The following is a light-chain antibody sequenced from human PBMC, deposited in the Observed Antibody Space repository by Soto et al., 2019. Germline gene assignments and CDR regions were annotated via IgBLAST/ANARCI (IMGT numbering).Light chain of an antibody. V-gene: IGKV3-15*01. CDR3: QQYSDWPLT. Sequence: EIVMTHSPATPSVSPGEKDTLSCRASQSVSSKLAWYQQKPGQAPRLLIYGASTRATDIPTRFSGSGSGTEFTLTISSLQSEDFAVYYCQQYSDWPLTFGGGTKVDIK. CDR2: GAS. CDR1: QSVSSK. J-gene: IGKJ4*01.